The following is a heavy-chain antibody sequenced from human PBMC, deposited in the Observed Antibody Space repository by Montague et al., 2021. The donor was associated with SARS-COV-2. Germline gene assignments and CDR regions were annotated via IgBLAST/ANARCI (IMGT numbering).Heavy chain of an antibody. D-gene: IGHD2-8*01. Sequence: SLRLSCAASGFTLGNSALSWVRQAPGKRLEWVSGVSGTGGTTYDSDSVKGLFIISRDNSKSTLYLQMNSLTSEDTGISYCVKGLMGRLSWGQGTLVSVSS. CDR2: VSGTGGTT. J-gene: IGHJ5*02. CDR1: GFTLGNSA. CDR3: VKGLMGRLS. V-gene: IGHV3-23*01.